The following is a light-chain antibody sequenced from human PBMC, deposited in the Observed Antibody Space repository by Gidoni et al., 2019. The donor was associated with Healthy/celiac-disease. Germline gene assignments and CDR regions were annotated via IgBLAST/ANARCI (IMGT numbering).Light chain of an antibody. CDR1: QSISSW. CDR3: QQYNSYSRLT. V-gene: IGKV1-5*01. J-gene: IGKJ4*01. Sequence: DIQMTQSPSTLSASVGDRVTITCRASQSISSWLPWYQQKPGKAPKLLSYDASSFESGVPSRFSGSGSGTEFTLTISSLHPDYFATYYCQQYNSYSRLTFGGGTKVEIK. CDR2: DAS.